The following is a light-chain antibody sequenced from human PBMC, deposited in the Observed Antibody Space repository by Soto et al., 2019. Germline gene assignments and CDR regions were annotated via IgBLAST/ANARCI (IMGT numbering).Light chain of an antibody. Sequence: AIQLTQSPSSLSASVGDRVTITCRASQGIGSSTFAWYQQKAGKAPTLLIYDVSNLQRGVPTRFSGSGSGTDFSLTISSLQPEDFATYYCQQFGTYPLTFGQGTRLDIK. CDR1: QGIGSST. CDR3: QQFGTYPLT. J-gene: IGKJ5*01. V-gene: IGKV1-13*02. CDR2: DVS.